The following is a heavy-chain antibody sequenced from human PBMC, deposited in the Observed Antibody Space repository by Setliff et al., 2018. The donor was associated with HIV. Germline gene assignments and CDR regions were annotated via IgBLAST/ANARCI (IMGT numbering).Heavy chain of an antibody. Sequence: GGSLRLSCVASGFTFSRYAMSWVRQAPGKGLEWVSSISSSSDYIYYADSVEGRFIISRDNAKNSLYLQMNSLRAEDTAVYYCARDFRIQLWLRSPFDYWGQGTLVTVSS. D-gene: IGHD5-18*01. CDR1: GFTFSRYA. J-gene: IGHJ4*02. CDR3: ARDFRIQLWLRSPFDY. V-gene: IGHV3-21*01. CDR2: ISSSSDYI.